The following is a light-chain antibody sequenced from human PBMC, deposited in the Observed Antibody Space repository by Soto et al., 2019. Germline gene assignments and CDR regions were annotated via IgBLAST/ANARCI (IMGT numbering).Light chain of an antibody. CDR2: RAS. CDR3: QHYNSYSWT. V-gene: IGKV1-5*03. CDR1: QSLSGW. J-gene: IGKJ1*01. Sequence: DIQMTQSPSTLSASVGDRVTITCRASQSLSGWLAWYQQKPGKAPKLLIYRASSLESGVPSRFSGSGSGTEFTLTISSLQPDDFATYYCQHYNSYSWTFGQGTKVEAK.